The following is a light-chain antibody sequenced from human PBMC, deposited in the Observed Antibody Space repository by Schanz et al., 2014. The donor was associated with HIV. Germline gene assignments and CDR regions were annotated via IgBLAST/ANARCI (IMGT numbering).Light chain of an antibody. CDR3: QSFDRSLGRVV. J-gene: IGLJ2*01. CDR2: EVS. Sequence: QSALTQPPSASGSPGQSVTISCTGTRSDIGNYDFVSWYQQYPGKAPRLIIHEVSKRPSGVPDRFSGSKSGTSASLAITGLQAEDEADYYCQSFDRSLGRVVFGGGTKLTVL. V-gene: IGLV2-8*01. CDR1: RSDIGNYDF.